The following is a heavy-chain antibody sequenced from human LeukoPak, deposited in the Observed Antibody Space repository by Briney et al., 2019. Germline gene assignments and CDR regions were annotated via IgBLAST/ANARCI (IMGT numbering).Heavy chain of an antibody. Sequence: PSETLSLTCTVSGGSISSGGYYWSWIRQPPGKGLEWIGYIYHSGSTYYNPSLKSRVTISVDRSKNQFSLKLSSVTAADTAIYYCARRKGGAAQFNYFDPWGQGTLVTVSS. CDR1: GGSISSGGYY. V-gene: IGHV4-30-2*01. CDR2: IYHSGST. D-gene: IGHD3-16*01. CDR3: ARRKGGAAQFNYFDP. J-gene: IGHJ5*02.